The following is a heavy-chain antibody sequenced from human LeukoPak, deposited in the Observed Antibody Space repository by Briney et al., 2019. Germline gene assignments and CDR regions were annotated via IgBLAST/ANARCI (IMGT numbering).Heavy chain of an antibody. J-gene: IGHJ3*02. D-gene: IGHD3-16*01. V-gene: IGHV3-23*01. CDR1: GFTFSSYG. CDR3: AKDLKGDLAFDAFDI. CDR2: ISGSGGST. Sequence: GGSLRLSCAASGFTFSSYGMSWVRQAPGKGLEWVSAISGSGGSTYYADSVKGRFTISRDNSKNTLYLQMNSLRAEDTAVYYCAKDLKGDLAFDAFDIWGQGTMVTVSS.